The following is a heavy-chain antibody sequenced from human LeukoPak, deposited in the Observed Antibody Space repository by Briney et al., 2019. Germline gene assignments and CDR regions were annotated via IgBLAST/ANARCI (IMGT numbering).Heavy chain of an antibody. CDR3: AKVPQQFLEWLLYVPGPDFDY. V-gene: IGHV3-23*01. D-gene: IGHD3-3*01. CDR1: GFTFSSYA. Sequence: GGSLRLSCAASGFTFSSYAMTWVRQAPGQGLEWVSAISGSGGSTYYADSVKGRFTISRDNSKNTLYLQMNSLRAEDTAVYYCAKVPQQFLEWLLYVPGPDFDYWGQGTLVTVSS. J-gene: IGHJ4*02. CDR2: ISGSGGST.